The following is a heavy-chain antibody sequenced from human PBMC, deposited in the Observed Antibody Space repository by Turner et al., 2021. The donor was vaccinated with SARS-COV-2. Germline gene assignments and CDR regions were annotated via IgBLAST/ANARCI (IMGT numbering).Heavy chain of an antibody. V-gene: IGHV3-33*01. J-gene: IGHJ4*02. D-gene: IGHD6-19*01. CDR3: ARDKGEGSSGWLIPSGSYYFDY. CDR1: GFTVSSYG. CDR2: IWYDESNK. Sequence: QVQLVESGGGVVQPGRSLRLSCAASGFTVSSYGMHWVRQAPGKVLEWVAFIWYDESNKYYADSVKGRFTISRDNSKNTLYLQMNSLRAEDTAVYYCARDKGEGSSGWLIPSGSYYFDYWGQGTLVTVSS.